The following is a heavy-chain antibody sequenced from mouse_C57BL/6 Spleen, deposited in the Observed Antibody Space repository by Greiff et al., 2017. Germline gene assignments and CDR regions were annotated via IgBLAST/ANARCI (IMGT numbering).Heavy chain of an antibody. J-gene: IGHJ2*01. CDR2: IHPNSGST. CDR1: GYTFTSYW. D-gene: IGHD2-3*01. V-gene: IGHV1-64*01. Sequence: VQLQQPGAELVKPGASVKLSCKASGYTFTSYWMHWVKQRPGQGLEWIGMIHPNSGSTNYNEKFKSKATLTLDKSASTAYMQLSSLTSEDSAVYYCAREGYYEDYWGQGTTLTVSS. CDR3: AREGYYEDY.